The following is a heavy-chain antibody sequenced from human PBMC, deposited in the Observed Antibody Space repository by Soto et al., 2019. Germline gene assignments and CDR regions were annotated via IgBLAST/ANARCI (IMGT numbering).Heavy chain of an antibody. D-gene: IGHD2-15*01. CDR1: GYTFTSYD. Sequence: ASVKVSCKASGYTFTSYDINWVRQATGQGLEWMGWMNANSGNTGYAQKFQGRVTMTRNTSISTAYMELSSLRSDHTSVYYFSRQHTPITMDFWAQGTTVTV. CDR2: MNANSGNT. J-gene: IGHJ6*02. CDR3: SRQHTPITMDF. V-gene: IGHV1-8*01.